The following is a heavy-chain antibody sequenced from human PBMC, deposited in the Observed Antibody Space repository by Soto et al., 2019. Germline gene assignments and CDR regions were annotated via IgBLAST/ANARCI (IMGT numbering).Heavy chain of an antibody. CDR3: ARALYDYDILTGYSEFDY. J-gene: IGHJ4*02. V-gene: IGHV1-2*02. CDR1: GYTFTGYY. Sequence: VASVKVSCKASGYTFTGYYMHWVRQAPGQGLEWMGWINPNSGGTNYAQKFQGRVTMTRDTSISTAYMELSRLRSDDTAVYYCARALYDYDILTGYSEFDYWGQGTLVTVSS. CDR2: INPNSGGT. D-gene: IGHD3-9*01.